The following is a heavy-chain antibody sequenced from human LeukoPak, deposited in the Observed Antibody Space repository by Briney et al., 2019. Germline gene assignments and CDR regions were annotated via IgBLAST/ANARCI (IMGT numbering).Heavy chain of an antibody. V-gene: IGHV3-20*01. CDR3: ARDRCSSTSCYNTPNWFDP. D-gene: IGHD2-2*02. J-gene: IGHJ5*02. CDR1: GFKFDDYG. CDR2: IRNGGSR. Sequence: GGSLRLSCAASGFKFDDYGMSWVRQVPGKGLEWVSGIRNGGSRGYADSVKGRFTISRDNAKNSVYLQMNSLRSEDTAFYHCARDRCSSTSCYNTPNWFDPWGQGTLVTVSS.